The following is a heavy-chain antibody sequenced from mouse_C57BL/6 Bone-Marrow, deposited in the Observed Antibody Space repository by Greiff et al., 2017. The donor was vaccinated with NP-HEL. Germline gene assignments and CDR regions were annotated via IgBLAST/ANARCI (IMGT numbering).Heavy chain of an antibody. J-gene: IGHJ3*01. CDR3: ARRSLYDGYYVAWFAY. CDR1: GYTFTSYW. D-gene: IGHD2-3*01. V-gene: IGHV1-59*01. Sequence: VQLQQPGAELVRPGTSVKLSCKASGYTFTSYWMHWVKQRPGQGLEWIGVIDPSDSYTNYTQKFKGKATLPVDTSSSTAYMQLSSLTSEYSAVYYCARRSLYDGYYVAWFAYWGQGTLVTVSA. CDR2: IDPSDSYT.